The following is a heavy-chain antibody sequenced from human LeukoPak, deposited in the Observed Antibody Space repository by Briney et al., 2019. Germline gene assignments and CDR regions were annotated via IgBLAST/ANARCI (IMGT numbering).Heavy chain of an antibody. CDR1: GFTFSNAW. Sequence: GGSLRLSCAASGFTFSNAWMSWVRQAPGKGLEWVGRIKSKTFGGTTDYAAPVKGRFTISRDDSKNTLYLHMNTLKTEDTAVYYCTTLGAFDYWGQGTLVTVSS. CDR2: IKSKTFGGTT. D-gene: IGHD3-16*01. V-gene: IGHV3-15*01. J-gene: IGHJ4*02. CDR3: TTLGAFDY.